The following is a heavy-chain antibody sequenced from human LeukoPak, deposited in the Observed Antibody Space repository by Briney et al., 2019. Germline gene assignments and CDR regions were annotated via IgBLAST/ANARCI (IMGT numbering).Heavy chain of an antibody. CDR1: GYTFTSYG. Sequence: GTSVKVSCNASGYTFTSYGITWVREAPGQGLEWMTWISAYNGYTNYAEKFQGRVTMTTDASTSTAYMELRGLRSDDTAVYYCTGDHMLRSAAGTLDYWGQGTLVTVSS. CDR3: TGDHMLRSAAGTLDY. V-gene: IGHV1-18*01. J-gene: IGHJ4*02. CDR2: ISAYNGYT. D-gene: IGHD6-13*01.